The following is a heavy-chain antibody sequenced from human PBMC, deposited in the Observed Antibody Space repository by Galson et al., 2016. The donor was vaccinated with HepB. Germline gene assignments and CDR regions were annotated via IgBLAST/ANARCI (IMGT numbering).Heavy chain of an antibody. V-gene: IGHV3-23*01. CDR1: GFTFRDYA. Sequence: SLRLSCAASGFTFRDYAMTWVRQAPGQGLEWISTISGTSGSTYSADSVKGRFTISRDNSKNTLFLQMNSLTVEDTAVYYCVKVPHFDFWRGYYSYFDFWGQGTLVIVSS. D-gene: IGHD3-3*01. J-gene: IGHJ4*02. CDR3: VKVPHFDFWRGYYSYFDF. CDR2: ISGTSGST.